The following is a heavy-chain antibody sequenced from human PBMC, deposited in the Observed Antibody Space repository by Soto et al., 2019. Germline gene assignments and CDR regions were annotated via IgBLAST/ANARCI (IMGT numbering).Heavy chain of an antibody. J-gene: IGHJ6*02. CDR1: GGSFSGYY. V-gene: IGHV4-34*01. CDR2: INHSGST. CDR3: ARVWVFGVVKPRNYYGMDV. Sequence: SETLSLTCAVYGGSFSGYYWSWIRQPPGKVLEWIGEINHSGSTNYNPSLKSRVTISVDTSKNQFSLKLSSVTAADTAVYYCARVWVFGVVKPRNYYGMDVWGQGTTVT. D-gene: IGHD3-3*01.